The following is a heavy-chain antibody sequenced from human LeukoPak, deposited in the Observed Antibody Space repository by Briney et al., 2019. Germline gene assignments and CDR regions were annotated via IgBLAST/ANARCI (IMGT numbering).Heavy chain of an antibody. D-gene: IGHD1-7*01. J-gene: IGHJ4*02. CDR2: INSDGSST. CDR3: ARARWNYDPFDY. CDR1: GFTFSSYW. V-gene: IGHV3-74*01. Sequence: QAGGSLRPSCAASGFTFSSYWMHWVRQAPGKGLVWVSRINSDGSSTSYADSVKGRFTISRDNAKNTLYLQMNSLRAEDTAVYYCARARWNYDPFDYWGQGTLVTVSS.